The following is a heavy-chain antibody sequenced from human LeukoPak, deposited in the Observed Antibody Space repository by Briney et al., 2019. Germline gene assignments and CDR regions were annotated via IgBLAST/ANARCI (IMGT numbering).Heavy chain of an antibody. V-gene: IGHV5-51*01. D-gene: IGHD3-10*01. Sequence: KRGESLKISCQGSGYSFTSYWIGWVRQMPGKGLEWMGLIYPGDSKTRYSPSFQGQVTMSADKSISTAYLQWTSLKASDTAVYFCARFGGAVFAKHFFDYWGQGGLVTASS. J-gene: IGHJ4*02. CDR2: IYPGDSKT. CDR3: ARFGGAVFAKHFFDY. CDR1: GYSFTSYW.